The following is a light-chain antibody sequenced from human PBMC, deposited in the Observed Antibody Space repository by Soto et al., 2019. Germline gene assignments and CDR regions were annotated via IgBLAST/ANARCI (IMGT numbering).Light chain of an antibody. CDR1: SSDVGGYNY. J-gene: IGLJ2*01. CDR3: SSYTSSSTSDVV. Sequence: QSALTQPASVSGSPGQSITISCTGTSSDVGGYNYVSWYQQHPGKAPKLMIYDVSNRPSGVSNRFSGSKSGNTASLTISGLHAEDEADYYCSSYTSSSTSDVVFGGGTKLTVL. V-gene: IGLV2-14*01. CDR2: DVS.